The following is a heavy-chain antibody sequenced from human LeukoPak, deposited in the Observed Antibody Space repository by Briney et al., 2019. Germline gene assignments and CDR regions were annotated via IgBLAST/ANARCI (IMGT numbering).Heavy chain of an antibody. D-gene: IGHD3-10*01. Sequence: GESLKISCKGSGYSFTSYWIGWVRQMPGKGLEWMGIIYPGDSDTRYSPSFQGQVTISADKSISTAYLQWSSLKASGTAMYYCARGLGSDGSGSYYYYYYGMDVWGQGTTVTVSS. J-gene: IGHJ6*02. V-gene: IGHV5-51*01. CDR2: IYPGDSDT. CDR1: GYSFTSYW. CDR3: ARGLGSDGSGSYYYYYYGMDV.